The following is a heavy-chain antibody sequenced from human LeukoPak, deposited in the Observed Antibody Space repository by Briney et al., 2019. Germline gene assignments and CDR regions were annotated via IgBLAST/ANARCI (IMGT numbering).Heavy chain of an antibody. J-gene: IGHJ4*02. Sequence: GGSLRLSCAASGFSFSSHGMSWVRQAPGKGLEWVSGIIGGAGSTYYADSVKGRFSISGDNSKNTLFLQMNSLRAEDTAVYYCAHGAMYQLDYWGQGTLVTVSS. V-gene: IGHV3-23*01. CDR2: IIGGAGST. CDR3: AHGAMYQLDY. D-gene: IGHD2-2*01. CDR1: GFSFSSHG.